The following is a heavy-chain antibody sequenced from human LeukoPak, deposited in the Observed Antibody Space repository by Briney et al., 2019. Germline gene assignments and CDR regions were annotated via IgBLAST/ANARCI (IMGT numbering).Heavy chain of an antibody. Sequence: SETLSLTCTVSGGSISSSSYYWGWIRQPPGKGLEWIGSIYYSGSTYYNPSLKSRVTISVDTSKNQFSLKLSSVTAADTAVYYCARLHVDWVGPVRDYYYGMDVWGQGTTVTVSS. J-gene: IGHJ6*02. D-gene: IGHD5-12*01. CDR3: ARLHVDWVGPVRDYYYGMDV. CDR1: GGSISSSSYY. CDR2: IYYSGST. V-gene: IGHV4-39*01.